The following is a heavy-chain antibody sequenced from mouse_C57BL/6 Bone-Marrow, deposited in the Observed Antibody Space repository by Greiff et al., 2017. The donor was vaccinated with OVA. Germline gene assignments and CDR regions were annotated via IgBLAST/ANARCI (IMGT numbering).Heavy chain of an antibody. D-gene: IGHD2-2*01. V-gene: IGHV2-6*01. CDR1: GFSLTSYG. Sequence: VKLMESGPGLVAPSQSLSITCTVSGFSLTSYGVDWVRQSPGKGLEWLGVIWGVGSTNYNTDLKSRLSISKDTSKSQVFLKMNSLQTDDTAMYYGARYGYPYAMDYWGQGTSVTVSS. CDR3: ARYGYPYAMDY. CDR2: IWGVGST. J-gene: IGHJ4*01.